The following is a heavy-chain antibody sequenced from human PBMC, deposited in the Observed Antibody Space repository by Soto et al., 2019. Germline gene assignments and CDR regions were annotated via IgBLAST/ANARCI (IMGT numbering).Heavy chain of an antibody. V-gene: IGHV1-18*01. CDR1: GYTFSSYG. D-gene: IGHD4-17*01. Sequence: QVQLVQSGAEVKKPGASVKVSCKTSGYTFSSYGISWVRQAPGQGLEWMGWISTYKGDTDYVQNLQGRVTLTTDTATSTAYMELRSLRSDATAVYYCATAYGDYYFDYWGQGTLVTVSS. CDR2: ISTYKGDT. J-gene: IGHJ4*02. CDR3: ATAYGDYYFDY.